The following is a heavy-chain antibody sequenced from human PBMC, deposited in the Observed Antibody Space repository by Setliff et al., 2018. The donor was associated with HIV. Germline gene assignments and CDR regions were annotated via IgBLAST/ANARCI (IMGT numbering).Heavy chain of an antibody. CDR1: GYTFSNYG. CDR3: AKDGYSDYLNSYFDY. CDR2: IIPMYGVT. D-gene: IGHD4-17*01. J-gene: IGHJ4*02. Sequence: GASVKVSCKAFGYTFSNYGISWVRQAPGQGPEWMGGIIPMYGVTNYAQKFQGRVTITTDESTSTAYMELSSLRSEDTAVYYCAKDGYSDYLNSYFDYWGQGTLVTVSS. V-gene: IGHV1-69*05.